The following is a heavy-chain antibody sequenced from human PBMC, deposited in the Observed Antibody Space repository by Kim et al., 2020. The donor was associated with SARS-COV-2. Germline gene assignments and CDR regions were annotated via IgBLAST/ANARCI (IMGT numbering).Heavy chain of an antibody. CDR3: TRDSTSGLDWL. J-gene: IGHJ6*02. Sequence: GGSLRLSCVASGFTFSRDWMSWVRQAPGKGLEWVANLKPDGGEKNYVDSVKGRFTVSRDNARNSLYLQMDSLRVEDTAVYYCTRDSTSGLDWLWGQGTT. V-gene: IGHV3-7*01. D-gene: IGHD3-9*01. CDR2: LKPDGGEK. CDR1: GFTFSRDW.